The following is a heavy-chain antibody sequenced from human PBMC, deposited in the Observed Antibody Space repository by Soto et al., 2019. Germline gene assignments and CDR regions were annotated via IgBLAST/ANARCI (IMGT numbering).Heavy chain of an antibody. D-gene: IGHD4-4*01. J-gene: IGHJ6*02. V-gene: IGHV4-59*01. CDR1: GGSISSYY. CDR2: IYYSGST. CDR3: ASDGGLSNHTKHYYYYGMDV. Sequence: SETLSLTCTVSGGSISSYYWSWIRQPPGKGLEWIGYIYYSGSTNYNPSLKSRVTISVDTSKNQFSLKLSSVTAADTAVYYCASDGGLSNHTKHYYYYGMDVWGQGTTVTVSS.